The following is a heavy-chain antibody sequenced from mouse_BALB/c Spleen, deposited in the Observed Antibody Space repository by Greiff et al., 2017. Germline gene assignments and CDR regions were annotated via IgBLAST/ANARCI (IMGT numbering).Heavy chain of an antibody. V-gene: IGHV5-17*02. J-gene: IGHJ1*01. Sequence: EVQLVESGGGLVQPGGSRKLSCAASGFTFSSFGMHWVRQAPEKGLEWVAYISSGSSTIYYADTVKGRFTISRDNPKNTLFLQMTSLRSEDTAMYYCARAAYGNYRYFDVWGAAPRSPSPQ. CDR1: GFTFSSFG. CDR3: ARAAYGNYRYFDV. CDR2: ISSGSSTI. D-gene: IGHD2-1*01.